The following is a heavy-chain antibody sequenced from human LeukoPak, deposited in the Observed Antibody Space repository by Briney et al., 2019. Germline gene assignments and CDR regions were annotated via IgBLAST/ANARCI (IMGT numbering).Heavy chain of an antibody. D-gene: IGHD2-21*02. Sequence: GGSLRLSCAASGFTFSSYGMHWVRQAPGKGLEWVAVIWYDGSNKYYADSVKGRFTISRDNSKNTLYLHMDSLRAEDTAVYYCARAANLGWGIVVVTAIYDYWGQGTLVTVSS. CDR3: ARAANLGWGIVVVTAIYDY. CDR1: GFTFSSYG. J-gene: IGHJ4*02. V-gene: IGHV3-33*01. CDR2: IWYDGSNK.